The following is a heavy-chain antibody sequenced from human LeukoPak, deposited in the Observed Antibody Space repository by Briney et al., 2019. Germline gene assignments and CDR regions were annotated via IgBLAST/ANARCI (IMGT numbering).Heavy chain of an antibody. V-gene: IGHV4-34*01. CDR3: ARTSTLYYDILTGYAFDI. CDR2: INHSGST. Sequence: SETMSLTCAVYGGSFSGYYRSWIRQPPGKGLEWIGEINHSGSTNYNPSLKSRVTISVDTSKNQFSLKLSSVTAADTAVYYCARTSTLYYDILTGYAFDIWGQGTMVTVSS. CDR1: GGSFSGYY. J-gene: IGHJ3*02. D-gene: IGHD3-9*01.